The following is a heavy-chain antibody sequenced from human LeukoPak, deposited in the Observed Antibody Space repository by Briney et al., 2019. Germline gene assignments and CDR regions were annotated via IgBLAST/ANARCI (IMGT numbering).Heavy chain of an antibody. J-gene: IGHJ4*02. CDR2: INPNSGGT. CDR1: GYTFTGYY. D-gene: IGHD3-10*01. V-gene: IGHV1-2*02. CDR3: ARDPMVRGVIPNFDY. Sequence: ASVKVSCKASGYTFTGYYMHWVRQAPGQGLEWMAWINPNSGGTNYAQKFQGRVTMTRDTSISTAYMELSRLRSDDTAVYYCARDPMVRGVIPNFDYWGQGTLVTVSS.